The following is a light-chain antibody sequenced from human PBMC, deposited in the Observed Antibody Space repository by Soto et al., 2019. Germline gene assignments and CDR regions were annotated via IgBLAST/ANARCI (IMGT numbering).Light chain of an antibody. J-gene: IGLJ2*01. CDR3: ASYTATTTVI. Sequence: QSVLTQPPSASGSPGQSVAISCTGTSSDVGGYNYVSWYQQHPGKAPKLMIYEVNKRPSGVSNRFSGSKSGNTASLTISGLQAEDEAHYYCASYTATTTVIFGGGTKVTVL. CDR1: SSDVGGYNY. V-gene: IGLV2-8*01. CDR2: EVN.